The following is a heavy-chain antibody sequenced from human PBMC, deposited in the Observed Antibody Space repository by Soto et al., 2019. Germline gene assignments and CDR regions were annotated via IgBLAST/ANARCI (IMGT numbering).Heavy chain of an antibody. CDR3: ASRERFPFRDY. CDR1: GGTFSSYA. D-gene: IGHD3-3*01. Sequence: SVKVSCKASGGTFSSYAISWVRQAPGQGLEWMGGIIPIFGTANYAQRFQGRVTITADESTSTAYMELSSLRSEDTAVYYCASRERFPFRDYWGQGTLVTVSS. V-gene: IGHV1-69*13. J-gene: IGHJ4*02. CDR2: IIPIFGTA.